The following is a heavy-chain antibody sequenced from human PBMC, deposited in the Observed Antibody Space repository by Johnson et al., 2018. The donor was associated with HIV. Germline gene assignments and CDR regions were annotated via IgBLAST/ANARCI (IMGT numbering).Heavy chain of an antibody. D-gene: IGHD4-23*01. CDR1: GFTFSNAW. CDR3: STATTVVDAFDI. J-gene: IGHJ3*02. CDR2: IKSKIDGGTT. V-gene: IGHV3-15*01. Sequence: VQLVESGGGLVKPGVSLRLSCAASGFTFSNAWMSWVRQAPVKGLEWVGRIKSKIDGGTTDYAAPMKGRFTISRDDSKNTLYLQMHSLKTEDTAVYYCSTATTVVDAFDIWGQGTVVTVSS.